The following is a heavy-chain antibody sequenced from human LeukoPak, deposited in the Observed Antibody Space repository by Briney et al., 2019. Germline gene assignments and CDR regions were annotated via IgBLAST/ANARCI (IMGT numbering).Heavy chain of an antibody. Sequence: PSETLSLTCTVSGGSISSYYWSWIRQPPGKGLDLIGYISYSGSTNYIPSLKSRVTMSLDTSKNQFSLKLSSVTAADTAVYYCARHETGTTLDYRGQGTLVTVSS. D-gene: IGHD1-7*01. V-gene: IGHV4-59*08. CDR1: GGSISSYY. CDR3: ARHETGTTLDY. J-gene: IGHJ4*02. CDR2: ISYSGST.